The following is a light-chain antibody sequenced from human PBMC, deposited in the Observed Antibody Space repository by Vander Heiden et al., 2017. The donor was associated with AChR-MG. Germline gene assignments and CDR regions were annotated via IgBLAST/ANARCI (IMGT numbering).Light chain of an antibody. J-gene: IGKJ1*01. CDR1: QSISSY. V-gene: IGKV1-39*01. Sequence: DIQMTQSPSSLSASVGDRVTITCRASQSISSYLNWYQQKPGKAPKLLIYAASSLQSGVPSRFSGSGSGTDFTLTISRLQPEDFATYYCQQSDSTSWTFGQGTKVEIQ. CDR3: QQSDSTSWT. CDR2: AAS.